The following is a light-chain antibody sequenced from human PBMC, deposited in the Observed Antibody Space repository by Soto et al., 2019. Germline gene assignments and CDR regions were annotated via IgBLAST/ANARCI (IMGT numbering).Light chain of an antibody. V-gene: IGKV2-28*01. Sequence: DIVMTQSPLSLPVTPGEPASISCRSSQSLLHSNGYNYLDWYLQKPGQSPQVLIYLGSNRASGVPDRFSGSGSGTDFTLKISRVEAEDVGVYYCMQTLQTPNTFGQGTKLEIK. CDR2: LGS. CDR1: QSLLHSNGYNY. J-gene: IGKJ2*01. CDR3: MQTLQTPNT.